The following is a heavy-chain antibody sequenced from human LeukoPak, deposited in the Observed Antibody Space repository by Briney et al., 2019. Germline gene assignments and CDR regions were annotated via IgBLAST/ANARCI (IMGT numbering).Heavy chain of an antibody. D-gene: IGHD3-22*01. V-gene: IGHV4-4*07. CDR2: IYSSGST. CDR3: ARILYYYDSSGTREV. J-gene: IGHJ4*02. CDR1: GGSITTYY. Sequence: SETLSLTCTVSGGSITTYYWSWFRQPAGKGLEWIGRIYSSGSTNYNPSLKSRVTISVDTSKNQFSLKLSSVTAADTAVYYCARILYYYDSSGTREVWGQGTLVTVSS.